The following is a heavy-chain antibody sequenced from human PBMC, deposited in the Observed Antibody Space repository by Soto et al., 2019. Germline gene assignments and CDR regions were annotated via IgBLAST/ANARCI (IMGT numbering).Heavy chain of an antibody. V-gene: IGHV1-69*13. CDR3: ARSRDCSSTSCYVYYYYGMDV. Sequence: ASVKVSCNASGGTFSSYAISWVRQAPGQGLEWMGGIIPIFGTANYAQKFQGRVTITADESTSTAYMELSSLRSEDTAVYYCARSRDCSSTSCYVYYYYGMDVWGQGTTVTVSS. D-gene: IGHD2-2*01. J-gene: IGHJ6*02. CDR1: GGTFSSYA. CDR2: IIPIFGTA.